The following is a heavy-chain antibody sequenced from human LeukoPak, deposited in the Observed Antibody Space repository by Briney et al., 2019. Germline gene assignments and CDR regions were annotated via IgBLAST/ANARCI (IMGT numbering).Heavy chain of an antibody. CDR3: ARVVAGFDY. CDR2: IYYSGST. Sequence: PSETLSLTCTVSGGSISSYYWSWIRQPPGKGLEWIGYIYYSGSTNYNPSLKSRVTISVDTSKNRFSLKLSSVTAADTAVYYCARVVAGFDYWGQGTLVTVSS. V-gene: IGHV4-59*01. CDR1: GGSISSYY. J-gene: IGHJ4*02. D-gene: IGHD2-21*01.